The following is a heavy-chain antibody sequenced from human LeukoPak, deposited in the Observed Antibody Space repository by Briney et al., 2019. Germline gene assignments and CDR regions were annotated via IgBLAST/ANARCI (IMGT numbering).Heavy chain of an antibody. CDR3: ARGDYGNDAFDI. J-gene: IGHJ3*02. CDR1: GYTFTGYY. D-gene: IGHD4-11*01. V-gene: IGHV1-2*06. CDR2: INPNSGGT. Sequence: ASVKVSCKASGYTFTGYYMHWVRQAPGQGLEWMGRINPNSGGTNYAQTFQGRVTMTRDTSISTAYMELSRLRSDDTAVYYCARGDYGNDAFDIWGQGTMVTVSS.